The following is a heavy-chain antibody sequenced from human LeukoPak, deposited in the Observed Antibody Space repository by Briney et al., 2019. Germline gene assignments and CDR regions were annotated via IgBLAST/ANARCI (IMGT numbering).Heavy chain of an antibody. D-gene: IGHD3-3*01. CDR3: ARHPSYYDFWSGYYKPDSDFDY. CDR1: GGSISSSSYY. Sequence: TSETLSLTCTVSGGSISSSSYYWGWLRHPPGKGLEWIGRIYYSGSTYYNPSLKSRVTISVDTSKNQFSLKLSSVTAADTAVYYCARHPSYYDFWSGYYKPDSDFDYWGQGTLVTVSS. CDR2: IYYSGST. V-gene: IGHV4-39*01. J-gene: IGHJ4*02.